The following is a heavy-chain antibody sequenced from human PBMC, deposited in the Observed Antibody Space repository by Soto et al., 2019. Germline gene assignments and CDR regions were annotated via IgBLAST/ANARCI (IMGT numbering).Heavy chain of an antibody. J-gene: IGHJ6*01. D-gene: IGHD1-26*01. CDR1: GFTFSDHY. CDR2: SRNRVNSHTT. V-gene: IGHV3-72*01. Sequence: EVQLVESGGGLVQPGGSLRLSCAASGFTFSDHYMDWVRQAPGKGLEWVARSRNRVNSHTTEYAASVKGRFTISRDESKSSRYLQMNSLKIEDTAVYYCTRGLLGGAPSYTFHGMDVWGQGTTVTVSS. CDR3: TRGLLGGAPSYTFHGMDV.